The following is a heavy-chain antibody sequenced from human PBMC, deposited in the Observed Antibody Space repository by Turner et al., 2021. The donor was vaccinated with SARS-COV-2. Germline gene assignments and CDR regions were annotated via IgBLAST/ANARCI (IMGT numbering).Heavy chain of an antibody. CDR3: ARDLGGLRFDY. V-gene: IGHV3-53*01. CDR1: EFTVSSNY. Sequence: EVQLVESGGGLIQPGGSLRLSCAASEFTVSSNYMSWVRQAPGKGLEWVSVIYSGGSTYYADSVKGRFTIARDNSKNTLYLQMNSLRAEDTAVYYCARDLGGLRFDYWGQGTLVTVSS. D-gene: IGHD2-15*01. J-gene: IGHJ4*02. CDR2: IYSGGST.